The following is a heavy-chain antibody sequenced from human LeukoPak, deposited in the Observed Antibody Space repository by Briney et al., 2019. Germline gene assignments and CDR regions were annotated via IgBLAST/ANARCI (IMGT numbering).Heavy chain of an antibody. CDR2: IYYSGST. CDR3: ARVRYCSSTTCP. V-gene: IGHV4-39*07. J-gene: IGHJ5*02. Sequence: SETLSLTCTVSGGSISSSSYYWGWIRQPPGKGLEWIGSIYYSGSTYYNPSLKSRVTISVDTSKNQFSLKLSSVTAADTAVYYCARVRYCSSTTCPWGQGTLVTVSS. D-gene: IGHD2-2*01. CDR1: GGSISSSSYY.